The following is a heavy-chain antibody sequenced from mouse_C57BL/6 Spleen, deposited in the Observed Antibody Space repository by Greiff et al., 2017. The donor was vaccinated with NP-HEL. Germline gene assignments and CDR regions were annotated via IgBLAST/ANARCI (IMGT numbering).Heavy chain of an antibody. V-gene: IGHV1-64*01. Sequence: QVQLQQPGAELVKPGASVKLSCKASGYTFTSYWMHWVKQRPGQGLEWIGMIHPNSGSTNYNEKFKSKATLTVDNSSSTAYMQLSSLTSEDSAVYYCARQEAVVAPFDYWGQGTTLTVSS. CDR1: GYTFTSYW. CDR2: IHPNSGST. D-gene: IGHD1-1*01. CDR3: ARQEAVVAPFDY. J-gene: IGHJ2*01.